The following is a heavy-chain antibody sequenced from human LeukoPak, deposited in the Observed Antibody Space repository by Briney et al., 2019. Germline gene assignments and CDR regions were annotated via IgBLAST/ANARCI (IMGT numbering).Heavy chain of an antibody. CDR3: TKIVIGGYDYKYYYYYMDV. D-gene: IGHD5-12*01. V-gene: IGHV3-49*04. Sequence: GGTLRLSCTASGFTFGDYAMSWVRQAPGKGLEWVGFIRSKAYGGTTEYAASVKGRFTISRDDSKSIAYLQMNSLKTEDTAVYYCTKIVIGGYDYKYYYYYMDVWGKGTTVTVSS. J-gene: IGHJ6*03. CDR1: GFTFGDYA. CDR2: IRSKAYGGTT.